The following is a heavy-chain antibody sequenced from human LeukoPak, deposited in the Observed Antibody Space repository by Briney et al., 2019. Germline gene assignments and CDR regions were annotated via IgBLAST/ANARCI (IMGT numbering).Heavy chain of an antibody. V-gene: IGHV1-2*02. J-gene: IGHJ4*02. Sequence: ASVKVSCKASGYTFTGYYMHWVRQAPGQGLEWMGWINPNSGGTNYAQKFQGRVTMTRDTSISTAYMELSRLRSDDTAVYYCARPDSSSWYSPYYFDYWGQGTLVTVSS. CDR3: ARPDSSSWYSPYYFDY. CDR1: GYTFTGYY. CDR2: INPNSGGT. D-gene: IGHD6-13*01.